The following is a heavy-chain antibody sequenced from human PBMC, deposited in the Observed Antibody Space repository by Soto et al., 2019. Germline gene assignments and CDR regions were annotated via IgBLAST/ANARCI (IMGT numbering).Heavy chain of an antibody. CDR1: GFTFSSYN. CDR3: ARDKDWALDY. CDR2: IFTTGTTI. Sequence: EVQLVESGGGLVQPGGSLRLSCVASGFTFSSYNMVWVRQAPGKGLEWVSYIFTTGTTIYYADSVKGRFTVSRDNAKNPVFLLLNSLRAEETAVYSCARDKDWALDYWGQGTPVTVSS. J-gene: IGHJ4*02. D-gene: IGHD3-9*01. V-gene: IGHV3-48*03.